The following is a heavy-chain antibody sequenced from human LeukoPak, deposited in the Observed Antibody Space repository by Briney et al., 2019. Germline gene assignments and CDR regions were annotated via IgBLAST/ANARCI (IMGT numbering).Heavy chain of an antibody. CDR1: GFTFSSYE. J-gene: IGHJ4*02. Sequence: PGGSLRLSCAASGFTFSSYEMNWVRQTSGKGLEWFSYISSSGSSIYYADPVKGRFTISRDNAKNSLYLQMNSLRAEDTAVYYCARIRGGNEGSGSFFDYWGQGTLVTVSS. D-gene: IGHD3-10*01. V-gene: IGHV3-48*03. CDR3: ARIRGGNEGSGSFFDY. CDR2: ISSSGSSI.